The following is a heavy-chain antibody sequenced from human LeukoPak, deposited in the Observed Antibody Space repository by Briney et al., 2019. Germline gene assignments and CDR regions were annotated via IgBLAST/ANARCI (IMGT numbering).Heavy chain of an antibody. V-gene: IGHV4-30-4*01. Sequence: SQTLSLTCTVSGGSISSGDYYWSWIRQPPGKGLEWIGYIYYSGSTYYNPSLKSRVTISVDTSKNQFSLKLSSVTAADTAVYYCAREVQESGWYRGTTDYWGQGTLVTVSS. J-gene: IGHJ4*02. CDR3: AREVQESGWYRGTTDY. D-gene: IGHD6-19*01. CDR1: GGSISSGDYY. CDR2: IYYSGST.